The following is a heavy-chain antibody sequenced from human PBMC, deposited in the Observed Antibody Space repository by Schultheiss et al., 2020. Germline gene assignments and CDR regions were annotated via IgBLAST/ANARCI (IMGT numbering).Heavy chain of an antibody. V-gene: IGHV4-39*01. CDR2: IYYSGST. CDR3: ARGSYRYYFDY. Sequence: SETLSLTCTVSGGSISSSSYYWGWIRQPPGKGLEWIGSIYYSGSTYYNPSLKSRVTISVDTSKNQFSLKLSSVTAADTAVYYCARGSYRYYFDYWGQGTLVTVSS. D-gene: IGHD1-26*01. J-gene: IGHJ4*02. CDR1: GGSISSSSYY.